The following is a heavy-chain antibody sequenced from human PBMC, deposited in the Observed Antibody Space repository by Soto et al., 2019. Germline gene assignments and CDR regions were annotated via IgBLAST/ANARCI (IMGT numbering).Heavy chain of an antibody. CDR1: GFTFSSYS. Sequence: GSLRLSCAASGFTFSSYSMNWVRQAPGKGLEWVSYISSSSSTIYYADSVKGRFTISRDNAKNSLYLQMNSLRDEDTAVYYCARYRWVSGYPSGAFDIWGQGTMVTVSS. D-gene: IGHD5-12*01. V-gene: IGHV3-48*02. CDR2: ISSSSSTI. CDR3: ARYRWVSGYPSGAFDI. J-gene: IGHJ3*02.